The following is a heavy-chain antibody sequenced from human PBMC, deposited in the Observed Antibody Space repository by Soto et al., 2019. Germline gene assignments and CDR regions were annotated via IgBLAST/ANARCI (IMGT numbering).Heavy chain of an antibody. CDR2: IYYSGST. J-gene: IGHJ5*02. D-gene: IGHD3-22*01. CDR3: ARARPSMFYDSSYNWFDP. CDR1: GGSISSGGYY. V-gene: IGHV4-31*03. Sequence: SETLSLTCTVSGGSISSGGYYWSWIRQHPGKGLEWIGYIYYSGSTYYNPSLKSRATISVDTSKNQFSLKLSSVTAADTAVYYCARARPSMFYDSSYNWFDPWGQGTLVTVSS.